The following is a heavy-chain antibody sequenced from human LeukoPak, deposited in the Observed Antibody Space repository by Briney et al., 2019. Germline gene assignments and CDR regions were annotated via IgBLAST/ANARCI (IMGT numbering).Heavy chain of an antibody. V-gene: IGHV3-7*03. Sequence: GGSLRLSCAASGFTFSSYWMSWVRQAPGKGLEWVANIKQDGSEKYYVDSVKGRFTISRDNAKNSLYLQMNSLRAEDTAVYYCARFSGSYWGGYYFDYWGQGTLVTVSS. CDR3: ARFSGSYWGGYYFDY. D-gene: IGHD1-26*01. CDR2: IKQDGSEK. J-gene: IGHJ4*02. CDR1: GFTFSSYW.